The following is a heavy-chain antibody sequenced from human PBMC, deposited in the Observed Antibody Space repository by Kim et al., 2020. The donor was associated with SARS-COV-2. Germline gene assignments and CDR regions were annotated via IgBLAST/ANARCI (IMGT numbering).Heavy chain of an antibody. CDR2: INHSGST. D-gene: IGHD2-2*01. CDR1: GGSFSGYY. V-gene: IGHV4-34*01. CDR3: ASLAVAADMNCSSTSCINFLGFDP. J-gene: IGHJ5*02. Sequence: SETLSLTCAVYGGSFSGYYWSWIRQPPGKGLEWIGEINHSGSTNYNPSLKSRVTISVDTSKNQFSLKLSSVTGADTAVYYCASLAVAADMNCSSTSCINFLGFDPWGQETLVNVSS.